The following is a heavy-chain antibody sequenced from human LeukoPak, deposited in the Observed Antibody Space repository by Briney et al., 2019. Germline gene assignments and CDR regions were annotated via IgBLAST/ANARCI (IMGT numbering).Heavy chain of an antibody. CDR1: GFTFSSYA. V-gene: IGHV3-23*01. CDR2: IGGSVDTT. Sequence: GGTLRLPCAASGFTFSSYAMIWGRQAPGKGLEWVSAIGGSVDTTHYADSVKGRFTISRDNSKKTLYLQMNSLRAEDTAIYYCATYRQVQVPFECWGQGTLVTVSS. D-gene: IGHD5-18*01. CDR3: ATYRQVQVPFEC. J-gene: IGHJ4*02.